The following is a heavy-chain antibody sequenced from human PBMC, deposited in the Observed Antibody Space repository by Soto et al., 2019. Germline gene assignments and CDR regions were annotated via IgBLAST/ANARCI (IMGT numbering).Heavy chain of an antibody. Sequence: PXGTLSLTCTVSGGSISSSSYYGGWIRQPPGKGLEWIGSIYYSGSTYYNPSLKSRVTISVDTSKNQFSLKLSSVTAADTAVYYCARNPSSGWSFYYYYGMDVWGQGTTVTVSS. J-gene: IGHJ6*02. CDR2: IYYSGST. CDR1: GGSISSSSYY. CDR3: ARNPSSGWSFYYYYGMDV. V-gene: IGHV4-39*01. D-gene: IGHD6-19*01.